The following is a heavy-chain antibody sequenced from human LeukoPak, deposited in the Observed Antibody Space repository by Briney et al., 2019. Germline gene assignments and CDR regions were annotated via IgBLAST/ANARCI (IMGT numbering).Heavy chain of an antibody. D-gene: IGHD6-19*01. V-gene: IGHV4-39*01. J-gene: IGHJ4*02. CDR3: ARLGQWLVRDYFDY. CDR1: GGSISSSSYY. CDR2: IYYSGST. Sequence: SETLSLTCTVSGGSISSSSYYWGWVRQPPGKGLEWIGSIYYSGSTYYNPSLKSRLTISVDTSKNQFSLKLSSVTAADTAVYYCARLGQWLVRDYFDYWGQGTLVTVSS.